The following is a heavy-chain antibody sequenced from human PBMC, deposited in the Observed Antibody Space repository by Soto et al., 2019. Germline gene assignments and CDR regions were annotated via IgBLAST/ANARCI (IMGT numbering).Heavy chain of an antibody. CDR2: GYYTGST. CDR1: CGRHH. CDR3: ARDSEGIWLDP. J-gene: IGHJ5*02. V-gene: IGHV4-31*02. Sequence: CGRHHWSSIRQHPGKGRAWIGYGYYTGSTYHHPSLKSRVTISVDTSKTQFSLKLRSVTAADTAVYYCARDSEGIWLDPRGQGTLVTVSS.